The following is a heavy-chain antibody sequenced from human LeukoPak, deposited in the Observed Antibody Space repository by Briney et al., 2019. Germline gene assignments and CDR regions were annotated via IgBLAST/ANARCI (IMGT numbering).Heavy chain of an antibody. CDR2: INPNSGGT. V-gene: IGHV1-2*02. D-gene: IGHD5-12*01. Sequence: ASVKVSCKASGYTFTGYYMHWVRQAPGQGLEWMGWINPNSGGTNYAQKFQGRVTMTRDTSISTAYMELSRLRSDDTAVYYCARGRYSGYGSLDYWGHGTLVTVSS. CDR3: ARGRYSGYGSLDY. J-gene: IGHJ4*01. CDR1: GYTFTGYY.